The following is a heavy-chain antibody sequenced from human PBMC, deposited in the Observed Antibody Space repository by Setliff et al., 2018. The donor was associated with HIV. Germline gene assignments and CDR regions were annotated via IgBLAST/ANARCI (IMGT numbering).Heavy chain of an antibody. V-gene: IGHV1-69*13. CDR3: ASGDPMTAVDQLLERYYYMDV. D-gene: IGHD3-22*01. Sequence: SVKVSCKASGGPFSSYTVSWVRQAPGQGFEWMGGSIPTLGMTYYAEKFQGRVTITADESTNTAYMEVSSLRSEDTAVYYCASGDPMTAVDQLLERYYYMDVWGKGTTVTVSS. CDR2: SIPTLGMT. CDR1: GGPFSSYT. J-gene: IGHJ6*03.